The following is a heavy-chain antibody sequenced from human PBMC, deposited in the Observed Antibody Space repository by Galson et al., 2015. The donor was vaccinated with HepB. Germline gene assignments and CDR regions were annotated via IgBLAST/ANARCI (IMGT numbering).Heavy chain of an antibody. D-gene: IGHD6-19*01. CDR1: GFTFSYYA. J-gene: IGHJ4*02. Sequence: SLRLSCAASGFTFSYYAMSWVRQAPGKGLEWISAITPSGDNTYSADSLKGRFTISRDNSQNTVFLQMDSLRADDTAIYFCAKVFPEKTDGWYRQALYYFDSWGQRTRVTVSS. CDR2: ITPSGDNT. V-gene: IGHV3-23*01. CDR3: AKVFPEKTDGWYRQALYYFDS.